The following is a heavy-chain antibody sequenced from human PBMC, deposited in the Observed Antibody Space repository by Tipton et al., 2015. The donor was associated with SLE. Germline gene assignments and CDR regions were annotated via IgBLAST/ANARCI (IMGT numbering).Heavy chain of an antibody. V-gene: IGHV4-39*01. J-gene: IGHJ3*02. Sequence: TLSLTCTVSGGSISSSSYYWGWIRQPPGKGLEWIGGIYYSGGTYYNPSLKSRVTISVDTSKNQFSLKLSSVTAADTAVYYCARLGRYSSSPRTDIWGQGTMVTVSS. CDR1: GGSISSSSYY. CDR3: ARLGRYSSSPRTDI. CDR2: IYYSGGT. D-gene: IGHD6-6*01.